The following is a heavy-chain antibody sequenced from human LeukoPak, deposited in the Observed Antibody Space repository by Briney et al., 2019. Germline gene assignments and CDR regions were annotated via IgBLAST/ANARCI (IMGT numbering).Heavy chain of an antibody. J-gene: IGHJ6*03. CDR3: AREDTAMVINPMDA. CDR2: ISSSSSYI. V-gene: IGHV3-21*01. Sequence: PGGSLRLSCAASGFTFSSYSMNWVRQAPGKGLEWVSSISSSSSYIYYADSVKGRFTISRDNAKNSLYLQMNSLRAEDTAVYYCAREDTAMVINPMDAWGKGTTVTVSS. CDR1: GFTFSSYS. D-gene: IGHD5-18*01.